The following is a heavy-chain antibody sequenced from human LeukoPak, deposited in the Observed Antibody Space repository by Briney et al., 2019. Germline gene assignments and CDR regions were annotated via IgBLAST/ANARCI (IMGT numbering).Heavy chain of an antibody. Sequence: PGGSLRLSCAASGFTFSNSWMSWIRQAPGQGLEWVANIKQDGSEKYYVDSVKGRFTISRDNARNSLYLQMNSLRAEDTAVYYCARVFHWGQGTLVTVSS. CDR1: GFTFSNSW. CDR2: IKQDGSEK. V-gene: IGHV3-7*05. CDR3: ARVFH. J-gene: IGHJ4*02. D-gene: IGHD2/OR15-2a*01.